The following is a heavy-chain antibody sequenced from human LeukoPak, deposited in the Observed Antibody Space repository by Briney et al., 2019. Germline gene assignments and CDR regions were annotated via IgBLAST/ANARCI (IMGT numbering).Heavy chain of an antibody. Sequence: ASVKVSCKASGYTFTSYAMHWVRQAPGQRLEWMGWINAGNGNTKYSQRIQGRVTITRGTSASTAYMELSSLRSEDAAVYYCARDHYPYYYGSGTDPGTAVFYWGQGTLVTVSS. CDR1: GYTFTSYA. CDR2: INAGNGNT. CDR3: ARDHYPYYYGSGTDPGTAVFY. V-gene: IGHV1-3*01. J-gene: IGHJ4*02. D-gene: IGHD3-10*01.